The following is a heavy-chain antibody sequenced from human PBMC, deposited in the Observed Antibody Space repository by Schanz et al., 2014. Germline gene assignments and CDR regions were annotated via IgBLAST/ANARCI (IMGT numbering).Heavy chain of an antibody. CDR1: GYSFTPFP. V-gene: IGHV1-3*01. J-gene: IGHJ6*02. CDR3: ARDGGEVVRGVIEGVNHYYYGMDV. D-gene: IGHD3-10*01. Sequence: QVQLVQSWAEVKGPGASVKVSCKASGYSFTPFPIHWVRQAPGQRLEWMGWINAGTGNTEYSQKFQGRVTITRDTLASTAYMEGSSLRSEDTAVYYCARDGGEVVRGVIEGVNHYYYGMDVWGQGTTVTVSS. CDR2: INAGTGNT.